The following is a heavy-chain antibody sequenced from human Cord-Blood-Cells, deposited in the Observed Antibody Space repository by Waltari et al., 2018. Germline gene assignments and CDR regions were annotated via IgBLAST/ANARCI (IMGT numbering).Heavy chain of an antibody. CDR3: ASGSSFNDAFDI. J-gene: IGHJ3*02. V-gene: IGHV4-38-2*01. CDR2: IYHSGST. CDR1: GYSISSGYY. Sequence: QVQLQESGPGLVKPSETLSLTCAVSGYSISSGYYWGWLWQPPGKGLEWIGSIYHSGSTYYNPSLKSRVTISVDTSKNQFSLKLSSVTAADTAVYYCASGSSFNDAFDIWGQGTMVTVSS. D-gene: IGHD6-6*01.